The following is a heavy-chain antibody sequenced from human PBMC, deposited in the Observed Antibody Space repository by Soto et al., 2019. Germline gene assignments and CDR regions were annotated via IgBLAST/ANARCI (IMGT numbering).Heavy chain of an antibody. Sequence: QVQLQQWGAGLLKPSETLSLTCAVYGGSLSGHYWSWIRQPPGKGLEWIGDSDHSGSTNYNPSLKSRVTISVDTSKNQFSLKLTSVTAAATAIYYCSRNFDLWGRGTLVTVSS. J-gene: IGHJ2*01. CDR1: GGSLSGHY. CDR3: SRNFDL. V-gene: IGHV4-34*01. CDR2: SDHSGST.